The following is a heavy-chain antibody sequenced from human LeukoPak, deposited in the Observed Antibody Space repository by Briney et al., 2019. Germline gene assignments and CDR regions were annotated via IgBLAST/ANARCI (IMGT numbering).Heavy chain of an antibody. J-gene: IGHJ4*02. D-gene: IGHD6-19*01. CDR3: ARHFSSSGWYPKEFDY. V-gene: IGHV4-39*01. Sequence: SETLSLTCTVSGGSISSSSYYWGWIRQPPGKGLEWIGSIYYSGSTYYNPSLKSRVTISVDTSKNQFSLKLSSVTAADTAVYYRARHFSSSGWYPKEFDYWGQGTLDTVSS. CDR1: GGSISSSSYY. CDR2: IYYSGST.